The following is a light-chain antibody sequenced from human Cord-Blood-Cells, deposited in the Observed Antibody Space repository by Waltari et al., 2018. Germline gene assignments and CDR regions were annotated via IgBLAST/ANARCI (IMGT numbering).Light chain of an antibody. CDR3: CSYAGSSFV. V-gene: IGLV2-23*02. Sequence: QSALTQPASVSGSPGQSITISCTGTRSDVGSYNLVSWCQQHPGKAPKLMIYEVSKRPSGVFNRFSGSKSGNTASLTSSGLQAEDEADYYCCSYAGSSFVFGTGTKVTVL. CDR1: RSDVGSYNL. J-gene: IGLJ1*01. CDR2: EVS.